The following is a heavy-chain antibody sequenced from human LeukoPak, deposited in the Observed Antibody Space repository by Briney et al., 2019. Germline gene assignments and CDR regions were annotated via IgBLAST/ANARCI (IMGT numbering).Heavy chain of an antibody. D-gene: IGHD3-10*01. J-gene: IGHJ3*02. CDR1: GFTVSSNY. Sequence: PGGSLRLSCAASGFTVSSNYMSWVRQAPGKGLEWVSVIYSGGSAYYADSVKGRLTISRDNSKNTLYLQMNSLRAEDTAVYYCARDRYYGSARAFDIWGQGTMVTVSP. CDR3: ARDRYYGSARAFDI. V-gene: IGHV3-53*01. CDR2: IYSGGSA.